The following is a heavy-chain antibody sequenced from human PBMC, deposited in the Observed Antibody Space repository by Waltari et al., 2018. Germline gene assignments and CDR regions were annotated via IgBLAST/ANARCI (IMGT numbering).Heavy chain of an antibody. Sequence: QVQLQQWGAGLLKPSETLSLTCAVYGGSFSGYYWSWIRQPPGKGLEWIGEINHSGSTNYNPSLKSRVTISVDTSKNQFSLKLSSVTAADTAVYYCAKDGMYCSGGSCLTIDAFDIWGQGTMVTVSS. CDR2: INHSGST. CDR1: GGSFSGYY. V-gene: IGHV4-34*01. CDR3: AKDGMYCSGGSCLTIDAFDI. D-gene: IGHD2-15*01. J-gene: IGHJ3*02.